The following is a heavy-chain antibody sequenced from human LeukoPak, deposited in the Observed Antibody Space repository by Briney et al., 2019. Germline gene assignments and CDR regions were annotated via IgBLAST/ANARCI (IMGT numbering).Heavy chain of an antibody. CDR3: ARVVRAAAGTGGYDY. D-gene: IGHD6-13*01. J-gene: IGHJ4*02. Sequence: SETLSLTCAVYGGSFSGYYWSWIRQPPGKGLEWIGEINHSGSTNYNPSLKSRVTISVDTSKNQFSLKLSSVTAADAAVYYCARVVRAAAGTGGYDYWGQGTLVTVSS. V-gene: IGHV4-34*01. CDR2: INHSGST. CDR1: GGSFSGYY.